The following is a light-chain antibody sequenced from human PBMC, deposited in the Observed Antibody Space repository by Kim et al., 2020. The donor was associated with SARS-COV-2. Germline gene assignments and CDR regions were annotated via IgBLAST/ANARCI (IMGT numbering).Light chain of an antibody. J-gene: IGLJ3*02. V-gene: IGLV4-69*01. CDR1: SGHSSYA. CDR3: QTWGTGV. Sequence: QLVLTLSPSASASLGASVKLTCTLSSGHSSYAIAWHQQQPEKGPRYLMKLNSDGSHSKGDGIPDRFSGSSSGAERYLTISSLQSEDEADYYCQTWGTGVFGGGTQLTVL. CDR2: LNSDGSH.